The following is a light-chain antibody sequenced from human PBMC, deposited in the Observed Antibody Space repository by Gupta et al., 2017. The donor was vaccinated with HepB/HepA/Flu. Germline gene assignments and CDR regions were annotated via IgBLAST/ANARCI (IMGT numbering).Light chain of an antibody. J-gene: IGKJ1*01. CDR1: QSVLYSSNNKNY. V-gene: IGKV4-1*01. Sequence: DIVMTQSPDSLAVSLGERATINCKSSQSVLYSSNNKNYFAWYQQKPGQPPKLLIYWASTRESGVPDRFSDSGSGTDFTLPISSLQAEDVAVYYCQQYYSTPWTFGQGTKVEIK. CDR3: QQYYSTPWT. CDR2: WAS.